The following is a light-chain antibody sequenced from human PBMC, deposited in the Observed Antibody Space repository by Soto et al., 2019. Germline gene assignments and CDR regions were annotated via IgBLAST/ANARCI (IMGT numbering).Light chain of an antibody. CDR1: QGIGDP. Sequence: EVVMTQSPATLSVSPGDGATLSCRASQGIGDPLAWYQHKPGQTPRLLIYDTSTWATGVPARFSGSRSGTEFTLTINSLQSEDFAVYYCQRYNNWPLTFGGGTKVESK. V-gene: IGKV3-15*01. J-gene: IGKJ4*01. CDR3: QRYNNWPLT. CDR2: DTS.